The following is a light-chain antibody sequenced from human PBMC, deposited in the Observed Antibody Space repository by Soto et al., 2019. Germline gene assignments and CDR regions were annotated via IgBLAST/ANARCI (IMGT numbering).Light chain of an antibody. V-gene: IGLV1-40*01. Sequence: QLVLTQPPSVSGAPGQRVTIPCTGSSSNIGAGYDVHWYQQLPGTAPKLLIYGNNNRPSGVPDRFSGSKSGTSASLAITGLQAEDEADYYCQSYDSSLSVVFGGGTKLTVL. CDR2: GNN. CDR1: SSNIGAGYD. J-gene: IGLJ3*02. CDR3: QSYDSSLSVV.